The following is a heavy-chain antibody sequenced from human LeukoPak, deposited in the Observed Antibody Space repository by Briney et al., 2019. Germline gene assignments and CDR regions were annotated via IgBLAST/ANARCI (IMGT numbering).Heavy chain of an antibody. D-gene: IGHD6-19*01. Sequence: GGSLRLSCAASGFTFSSYSMNWVRQAPGKGLEWVSSISSSSSYIYYADSVKGRFTISRDNAKNSLYLQMNSLGAEDTAVYYCARDAQWLVPEGYFYYMDVWGKGTTVTVSS. J-gene: IGHJ6*03. CDR1: GFTFSSYS. CDR3: ARDAQWLVPEGYFYYMDV. V-gene: IGHV3-21*01. CDR2: ISSSSSYI.